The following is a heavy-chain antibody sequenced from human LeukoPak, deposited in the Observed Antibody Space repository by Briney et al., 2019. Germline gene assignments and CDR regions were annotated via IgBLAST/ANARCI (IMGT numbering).Heavy chain of an antibody. D-gene: IGHD2-15*01. CDR1: GYTFTSYY. V-gene: IGHV1-46*01. CDR3: ARVDLTLPYYFDY. CDR2: INPSGGST. J-gene: IGHJ4*02. Sequence: ASVNVSCKASGYTFTSYYMHWVRQAPGQGLEWMGIINPSGGSTSYAQKFQGRVTMTRDTFTSTVYMELSSLRSEDTAVYYCARVDLTLPYYFDYWGQGTLVTVSS.